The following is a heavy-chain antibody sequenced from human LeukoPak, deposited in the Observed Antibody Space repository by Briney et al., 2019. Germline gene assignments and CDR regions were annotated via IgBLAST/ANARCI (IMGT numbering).Heavy chain of an antibody. J-gene: IGHJ3*02. V-gene: IGHV3-48*03. CDR3: ARTKALTMRTFDI. CDR1: GFTFSGYE. D-gene: IGHD2/OR15-2a*01. CDR2: ISSSGSTI. Sequence: PGGSLRLSCAASGFTFSGYEMNWVRQAPRKGLEWVSYISSSGSTIYYADSVKGRFTISRDNAKNSLYLQLNSLRTEDTAVYYCARTKALTMRTFDIWGQGTMVTVSS.